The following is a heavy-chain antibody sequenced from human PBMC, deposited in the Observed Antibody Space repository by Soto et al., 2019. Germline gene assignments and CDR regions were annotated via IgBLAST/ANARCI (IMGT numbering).Heavy chain of an antibody. Sequence: QVPLVESGGGLVKPGGSLRLSCVASGFTFSDHYMTWIRQAPGKGLEWLSYVSTSSSYTNYADSVKGRFTISRDNAMNSLYLQMNSLRAEDTAVYYCARLRLTGYFDYWGQGNLVTVSS. V-gene: IGHV3-11*05. CDR3: ARLRLTGYFDY. CDR1: GFTFSDHY. J-gene: IGHJ4*02. CDR2: VSTSSSYT.